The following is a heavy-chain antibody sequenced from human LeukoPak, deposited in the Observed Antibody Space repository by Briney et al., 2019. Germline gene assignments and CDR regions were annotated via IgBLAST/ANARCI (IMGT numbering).Heavy chain of an antibody. D-gene: IGHD4-17*01. Sequence: PGRSLRLSCAASGFTFSSYVMHWVRQAPGKGLEWVAVISYDGSNKYYADSVKGRFTISRDNSKNTLYLQMNSLRAEDTAVYYCAKALYGEADYWGQGTLVTVSS. V-gene: IGHV3-30*18. J-gene: IGHJ4*02. CDR3: AKALYGEADY. CDR1: GFTFSSYV. CDR2: ISYDGSNK.